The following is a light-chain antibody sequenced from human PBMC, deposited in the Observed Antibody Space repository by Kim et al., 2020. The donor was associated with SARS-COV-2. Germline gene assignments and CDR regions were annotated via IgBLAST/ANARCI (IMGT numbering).Light chain of an antibody. J-gene: IGLJ3*02. CDR2: YDS. CDR1: NIRRKS. V-gene: IGLV3-21*04. CDR3: QVWDSSSDHWV. Sequence: RGKTAKITCGGNNIRRKSVTCYQQKPGQAPVLVIYYDSDRPSGIPERFSGSNSENTATLTISRVEAGDEADYYCQVWDSSSDHWVFGGGTQLTVL.